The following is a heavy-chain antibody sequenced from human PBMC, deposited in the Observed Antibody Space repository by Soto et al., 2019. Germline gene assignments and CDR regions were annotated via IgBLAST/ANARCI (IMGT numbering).Heavy chain of an antibody. V-gene: IGHV1-46*04. D-gene: IGHD1-1*01. CDR2: INPSGGNT. CDR3: ARDRALRVATTRGEFDD. CDR1: GYTFTSYY. J-gene: IGHJ4*02. Sequence: QVQLVQSGAEVKKPGASVKVSCKASGYTFTSYYLHWVRQAPGQGLEWMGIINPSGGNTGYAQRLQGRVTMTRDTSTSTVYVERSSLRSEVMAGYYCARDRALRVATTRGEFDDWGQGTLVTVSS.